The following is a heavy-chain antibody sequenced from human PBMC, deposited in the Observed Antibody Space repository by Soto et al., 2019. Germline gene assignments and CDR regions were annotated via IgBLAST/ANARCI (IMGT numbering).Heavy chain of an antibody. V-gene: IGHV3-33*01. Sequence: PGGSLRLSCAASGFTFSSYGMHWVRQAPGKGLEWVAVIWYDGSNKYYADSVKGRFTISRDNSKNTLYLQMNSLRAEDTSVYYCARDLGWGDYYYGMDVWGQGTTVTVSS. CDR2: IWYDGSNK. CDR1: GFTFSSYG. J-gene: IGHJ6*02. D-gene: IGHD3-16*01. CDR3: ARDLGWGDYYYGMDV.